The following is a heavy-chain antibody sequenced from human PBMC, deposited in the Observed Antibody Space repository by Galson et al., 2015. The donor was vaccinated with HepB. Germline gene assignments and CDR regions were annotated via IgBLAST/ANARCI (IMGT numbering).Heavy chain of an antibody. V-gene: IGHV3-23*01. D-gene: IGHD4-17*01. CDR2: ISGSGGST. J-gene: IGHJ6*02. Sequence: SLRLSCAASGFTFSSYAMSWVRQASGKGLEWVSAISGSGGSTYYADSVKGRFTISRDNSKNTLYLQMNSLRAEDTAVYYCARDYGDYYYYYGMDVWGQGTTVTVSS. CDR3: ARDYGDYYYYYGMDV. CDR1: GFTFSSYA.